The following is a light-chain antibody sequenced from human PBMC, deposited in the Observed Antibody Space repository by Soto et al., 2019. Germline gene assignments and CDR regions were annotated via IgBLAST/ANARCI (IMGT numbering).Light chain of an antibody. CDR1: SSDVGSYNL. J-gene: IGLJ1*01. CDR3: CSYAGSSTYV. V-gene: IGLV2-23*01. CDR2: EGS. Sequence: QSALTQHTSLSGSPGQSITISCTGTSSDVGSYNLVSWYQQHPGKAPKIMIYEGSKRPSGVSNRFSGSKSGNTASLTISGLQAEDEADYYCCSYAGSSTYVFGTGTKVTVL.